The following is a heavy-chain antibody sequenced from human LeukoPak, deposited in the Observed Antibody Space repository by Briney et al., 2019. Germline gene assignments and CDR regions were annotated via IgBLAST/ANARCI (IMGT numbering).Heavy chain of an antibody. J-gene: IGHJ4*02. CDR1: GFSFVSYW. CDR2: IKNKDQDKTT. Sequence: GGSLRLSCEASGFSFVSYWMSWVRQAPGKGLEWVGRIKNKDQDKTTDYAAPVKGRFTISRDDSASTLHLQMNSLKAEDTAVYYCTTDDGPRSNYYFDYWGQGALVTVSS. V-gene: IGHV3-15*01. CDR3: TTDDGPRSNYYFDY. D-gene: IGHD2/OR15-2a*01.